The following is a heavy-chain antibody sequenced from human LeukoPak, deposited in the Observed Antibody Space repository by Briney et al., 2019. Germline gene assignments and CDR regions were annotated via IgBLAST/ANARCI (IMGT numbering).Heavy chain of an antibody. Sequence: SETLSLTCTVSGGSIRSSTYYWAWIRQPPGKGLEWIGTIHYTGTTYYNPPLKSRVTISVDTSKNQFSLNLSSVTAADTTFYYCARLGGYYDPPDYWGQGTLVTVSS. CDR2: IHYTGTT. CDR3: ARLGGYYDPPDY. J-gene: IGHJ4*02. CDR1: GGSIRSSTYY. V-gene: IGHV4-39*01. D-gene: IGHD3-22*01.